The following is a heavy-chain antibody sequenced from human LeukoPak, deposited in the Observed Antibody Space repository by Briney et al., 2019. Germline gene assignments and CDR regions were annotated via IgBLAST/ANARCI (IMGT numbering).Heavy chain of an antibody. Sequence: ASVKVSCKASGYTFTTYYMHWVRQAPGQGLEWMGIINPSGGSTSYAQKFQGRVTMTRDTSTSTVYMELSSLRSEDTAVYYCARVSSSSHYYYYGMDVWGQGTTVTVSS. D-gene: IGHD2-2*01. J-gene: IGHJ6*02. CDR3: ARVSSSSHYYYYGMDV. V-gene: IGHV1-46*01. CDR1: GYTFTTYY. CDR2: INPSGGST.